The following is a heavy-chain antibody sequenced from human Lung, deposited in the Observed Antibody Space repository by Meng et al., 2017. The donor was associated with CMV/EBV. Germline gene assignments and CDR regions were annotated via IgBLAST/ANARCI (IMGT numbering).Heavy chain of an antibody. CDR1: GGSFSGYY. CDR3: VSASSGWYNNWFDP. Sequence: SQXXSLTXAVYGGSFSGYYWSWIRQPPGKGLEWIGEINHSGSTNYNPSLKSRVTISVDTSKNQFSLKLSSVTAADTAVYYCVSASSGWYNNWFDPWGQGTLVTVSS. V-gene: IGHV4-34*01. D-gene: IGHD6-19*01. J-gene: IGHJ5*02. CDR2: INHSGST.